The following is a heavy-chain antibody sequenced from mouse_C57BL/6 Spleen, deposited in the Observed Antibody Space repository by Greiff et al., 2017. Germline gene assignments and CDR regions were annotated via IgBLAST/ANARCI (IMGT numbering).Heavy chain of an antibody. J-gene: IGHJ3*01. Sequence: QVQLQQSGAELVKPGASVKLSCKASGYTFTEYTIHWVKQRSGQGLEWIGWFYPGSGSIKYNEKFKDKATLTADKSSSTVYMELRRLTSEDSAVYVCERHEDPGDYDSAGFAYWGQGTLVTVSA. V-gene: IGHV1-62-2*01. CDR3: ERHEDPGDYDSAGFAY. CDR2: FYPGSGSI. CDR1: GYTFTEYT. D-gene: IGHD2-4*01.